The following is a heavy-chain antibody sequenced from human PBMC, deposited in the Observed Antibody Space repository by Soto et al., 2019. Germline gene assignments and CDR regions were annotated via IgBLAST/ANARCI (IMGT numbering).Heavy chain of an antibody. CDR2: INPNSGGT. CDR3: ARGAGYSNGWYRWRVMDG. D-gene: IGHD6-19*01. J-gene: IGHJ6*02. Sequence: QVPLVQSGAEVNKPGASVKVSCKASGYTFTGYYMHWVRQAPGQGLEWMGWINPNSGGTTYAQKFQGRVITTRDTGISKGYMGLSSLGSDATAVYYCARGAGYSNGWYRWRVMDGWCQGTTDIVS. CDR1: GYTFTGYY. V-gene: IGHV1-2*02.